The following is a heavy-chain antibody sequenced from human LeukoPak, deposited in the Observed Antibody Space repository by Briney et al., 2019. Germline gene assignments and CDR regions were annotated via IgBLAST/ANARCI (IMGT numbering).Heavy chain of an antibody. V-gene: IGHV3-21*01. CDR1: GFTLSSHP. Sequence: TGGSLRLSCAASGFTLSSHPMNWVRQAPGKGLEWVSSITIRGTYIYYADSVKGRFTISRDDAKNSLYLQMNSLRAEDTAVYYCARPASDYDFWSGFYPDYYYYYMDVWGKGTTVNVSS. D-gene: IGHD3-3*01. CDR3: ARPASDYDFWSGFYPDYYYYYMDV. CDR2: ITIRGTYI. J-gene: IGHJ6*03.